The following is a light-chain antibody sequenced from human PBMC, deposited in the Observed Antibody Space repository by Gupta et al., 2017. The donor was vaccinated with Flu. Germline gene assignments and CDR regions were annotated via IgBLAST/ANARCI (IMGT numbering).Light chain of an antibody. J-gene: IGKJ4*01. V-gene: IGKV3-11*01. CDR2: DAS. CDR3: QQRSHWPPS. Sequence: PATLSLSPGEKATLSCRASQSLSSDLAWYQQRPGQAPRLLIYDASNRATGIPARFSGSGSGTDFTLTINSLEPEDFALYYCQQRSHWPPSFGGGTNVEI. CDR1: QSLSSD.